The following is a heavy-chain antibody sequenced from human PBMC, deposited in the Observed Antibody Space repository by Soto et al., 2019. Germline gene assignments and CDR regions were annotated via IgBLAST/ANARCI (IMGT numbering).Heavy chain of an antibody. Sequence: QLQLPESGPGLVKPSETLSLTCTVSGGSISSSSYYWGWIRQPPGKGLEWIGSIYYSGSTYYNPSPKIRVTISVDTSKNQFSLKLSSVTAADTAVYYCAITTTVNYWYFDLWGRGTLVTVSS. J-gene: IGHJ2*01. CDR2: IYYSGST. CDR3: AITTTVNYWYFDL. V-gene: IGHV4-39*01. D-gene: IGHD4-17*01. CDR1: GGSISSSSYY.